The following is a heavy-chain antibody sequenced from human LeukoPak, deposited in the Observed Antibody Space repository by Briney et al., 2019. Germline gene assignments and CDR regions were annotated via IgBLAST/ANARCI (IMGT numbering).Heavy chain of an antibody. J-gene: IGHJ5*02. CDR2: IIPIFGTA. V-gene: IGHV1-69*13. CDR3: ARVVVAATLGVWFDP. CDR1: GGTFSSYA. Sequence: GASVKVSCKASGGTFSSYAISWVRQAPGQGLEWMGGIIPIFGTANYAQKFQGRVTITADESTSTAYMELSSLRSEDTAVYYCARVVVAATLGVWFDPWGQGTLVTVSS. D-gene: IGHD2-15*01.